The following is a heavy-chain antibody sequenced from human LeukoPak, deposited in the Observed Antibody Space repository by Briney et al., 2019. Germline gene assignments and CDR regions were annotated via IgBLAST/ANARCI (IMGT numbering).Heavy chain of an antibody. CDR3: ARGSVQLWLRDTYYYMDV. Sequence: PGGSLRLSCAASGFTFDDYAMNWVPPVPGRGRECVSGINWDGRITEYADSVKDRFTISRQNTKNSLYLYMNNLGGEDTALYFCARGSVQLWLRDTYYYMDVWGKGTTVTVSS. CDR2: INWDGRIT. J-gene: IGHJ6*03. V-gene: IGHV3-20*04. D-gene: IGHD5-18*01. CDR1: GFTFDDYA.